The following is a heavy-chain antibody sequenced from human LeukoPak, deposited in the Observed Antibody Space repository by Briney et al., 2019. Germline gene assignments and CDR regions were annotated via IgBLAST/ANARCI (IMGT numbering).Heavy chain of an antibody. D-gene: IGHD1-1*01. Sequence: PGGSLRLSCAASGFTFSSYGMHWVRQAPGKGLEWVAVIWYDGSNKYYADSVKGRFTISRDNSKNTLYPQMNSLRAEDTAVYYCAKATERENYYYYYYMDVWGKGTTVTVSS. CDR2: IWYDGSNK. CDR3: AKATERENYYYYYYMDV. J-gene: IGHJ6*03. V-gene: IGHV3-33*06. CDR1: GFTFSSYG.